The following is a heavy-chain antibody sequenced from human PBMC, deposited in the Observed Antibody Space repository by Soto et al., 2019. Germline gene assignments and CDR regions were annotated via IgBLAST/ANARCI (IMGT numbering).Heavy chain of an antibody. V-gene: IGHV4-4*02. D-gene: IGHD3-10*01. J-gene: IGHJ5*02. CDR3: SSRVTDAPT. CDR1: GASISSGW. CDR2: TLYSGRT. Sequence: QVQLQESGPGLVKPSGTLSLTCAVSGASISSGWWTWVRQPPGKGLEWIGETLYSGRTNYNSALNGRVTISIDKSKKQFSLHLSSVTAAVTAVYYCSSRVTDAPTWGQGTLVTVSS.